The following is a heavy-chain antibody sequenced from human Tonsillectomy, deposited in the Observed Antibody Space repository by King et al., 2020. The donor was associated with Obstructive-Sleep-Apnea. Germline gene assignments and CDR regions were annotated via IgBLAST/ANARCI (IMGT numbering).Heavy chain of an antibody. Sequence: VQLVESGGGLVQPGGSLRLSCAASGFNLSTYWMHWVRQAPGKGLVWVSRINSDGSATNYADSVNGRFTISRDNAKNTLYLQMNSLRAEDTAVYYCARPGLPGTNWFDPWGQGTLVTVSS. D-gene: IGHD2-8*01. CDR2: INSDGSAT. V-gene: IGHV3-74*01. CDR1: GFNLSTYW. CDR3: ARPGLPGTNWFDP. J-gene: IGHJ5*02.